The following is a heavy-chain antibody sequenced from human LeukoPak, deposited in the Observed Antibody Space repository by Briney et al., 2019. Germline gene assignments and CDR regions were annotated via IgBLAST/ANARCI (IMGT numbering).Heavy chain of an antibody. CDR1: GFTFTNYA. Sequence: PGGSLRLSCEASGFTFTNYAMSWVRQIPGKGLEWVSGISGSGGSTYHADSVKGRFTISRDNSKNTLYLQMKSLRVEDTAIYYCAKDRSSSTSCSNYWGRGTLVTVSS. CDR3: AKDRSSSTSCSNY. J-gene: IGHJ4*02. D-gene: IGHD2-2*01. CDR2: ISGSGGST. V-gene: IGHV3-23*01.